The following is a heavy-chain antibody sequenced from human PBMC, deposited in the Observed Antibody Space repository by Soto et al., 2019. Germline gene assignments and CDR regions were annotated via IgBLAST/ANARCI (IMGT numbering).Heavy chain of an antibody. V-gene: IGHV4-39*01. J-gene: IGHJ6*02. Sequence: PSETLSLTCTVSGGSISISTYYWGWIRQPPGKGLEWIGNIYYSGRTNYNPSLKNRVTISVDTSKNQFSLKLSSVTAADTAVYYCARSYCSGGSCYSYRSGYGMDVWGQGTTVTVSS. D-gene: IGHD2-15*01. CDR3: ARSYCSGGSCYSYRSGYGMDV. CDR2: IYYSGRT. CDR1: GGSISISTYY.